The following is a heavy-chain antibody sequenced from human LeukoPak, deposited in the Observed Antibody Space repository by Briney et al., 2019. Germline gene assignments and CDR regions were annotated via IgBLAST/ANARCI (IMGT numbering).Heavy chain of an antibody. Sequence: GGSLRPSCVASGFSFSSHAMTWVRQAPGKGLEWVSTVIASGGATIDADSVKGRFIISRGNSKNTLYLQLNSLRVEDTAVYFCAKDGHNQNYYYYMDVWGKGTTVTVSS. CDR2: VIASGGAT. CDR3: AKDGHNQNYYYYMDV. J-gene: IGHJ6*03. V-gene: IGHV3-23*01. CDR1: GFSFSSHA.